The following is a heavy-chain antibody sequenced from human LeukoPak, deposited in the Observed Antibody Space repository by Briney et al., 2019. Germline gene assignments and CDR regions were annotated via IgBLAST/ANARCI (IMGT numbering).Heavy chain of an antibody. CDR1: GFTFSSYW. D-gene: IGHD1-26*01. CDR3: ARDLEWELGYFDS. Sequence: PGGSLRLSCAASGFTFSSYWMSWVRQAPGKGLEWVANIKQDGSEKYYVDSVKGRFTISRDNPKNSLYLQMNSLRAEDTAVYYCARDLEWELGYFDSWGQRTLVTVSS. V-gene: IGHV3-7*01. CDR2: IKQDGSEK. J-gene: IGHJ4*02.